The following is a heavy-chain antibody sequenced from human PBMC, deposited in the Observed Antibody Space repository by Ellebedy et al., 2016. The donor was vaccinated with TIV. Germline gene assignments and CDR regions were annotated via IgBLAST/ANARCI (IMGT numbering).Heavy chain of an antibody. V-gene: IGHV3-11*01. J-gene: IGHJ4*02. CDR2: ILGDGSVI. Sequence: GGSLRLSXAASGFTFSEYYMSWIRLSPGKGLEWLAYILGDGSVIYYGHSVEGRFTISRDNAKNSVYLQMNGLIADDTAVYYCARGGEFYDIWGQGTLVTVSS. D-gene: IGHD3-22*01. CDR1: GFTFSEYY. CDR3: ARGGEFYDI.